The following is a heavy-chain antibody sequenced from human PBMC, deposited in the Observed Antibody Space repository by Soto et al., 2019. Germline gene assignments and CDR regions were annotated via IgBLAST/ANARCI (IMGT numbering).Heavy chain of an antibody. CDR1: GFSISDYW. CDR2: IKRDGSEK. Sequence: PGGSLRLSCAASGFSISDYWMSWVRQAPGEGLEWVANIKRDGSEKYYVDSVKGRFTISRDNAKNSLYLQMNSLRADDTAVYYCARDRDLAVPAAVIYFDSWGQGTLVTVSS. J-gene: IGHJ4*02. V-gene: IGHV3-7*01. D-gene: IGHD2-2*01. CDR3: ARDRDLAVPAAVIYFDS.